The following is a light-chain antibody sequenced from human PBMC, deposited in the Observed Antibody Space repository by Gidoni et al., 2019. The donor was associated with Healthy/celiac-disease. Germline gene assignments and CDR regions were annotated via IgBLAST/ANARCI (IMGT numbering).Light chain of an antibody. J-gene: IGKJ2*01. CDR3: QQRSNWPPAT. CDR2: DAA. V-gene: IGKV3-11*01. Sequence: EIVFTQSPATLSLSAGEGANLSCRASQSVSSYLACYQQKPGQAPRLLIYDAANRATGIPARFSGSGSSTDFTLTISSLEPEDFAVYYCQQRSNWPPATFGQGTKLEIK. CDR1: QSVSSY.